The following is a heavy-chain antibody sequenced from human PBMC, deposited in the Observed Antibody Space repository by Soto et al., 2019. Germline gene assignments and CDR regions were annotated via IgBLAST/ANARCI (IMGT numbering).Heavy chain of an antibody. CDR1: GGTFNNYG. D-gene: IGHD3-9*01. J-gene: IGHJ4*02. CDR2: IIPMIGRT. V-gene: IGHV1-69*01. CDR3: ASWDYDVLTGYSYDD. Sequence: QVQLVQSGAEVKKPGSSVKVSCKASGGTFNNYGMGWVRHAPGQGLEWMGGIIPMIGRTNYAEKFQGRVTLTADASRSTAHMELRSLRSEDTAVYYCASWDYDVLTGYSYDDWGQGTLVTVSS.